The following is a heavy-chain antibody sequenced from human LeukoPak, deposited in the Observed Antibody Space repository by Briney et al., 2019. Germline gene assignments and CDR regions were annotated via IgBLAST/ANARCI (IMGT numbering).Heavy chain of an antibody. CDR1: GGSISSYY. CDR2: IYHSGST. D-gene: IGHD4-17*01. Sequence: SETLSLTCTVSGGSISSYYWSWIRQPPGKGLEWIGYIYHSGSTYYNPSLKSRVTISVDRSKNQFSLKLSSVTAADTAVYYCARERAYGDSAYSNWFDPWGQGTLVTVSS. V-gene: IGHV4-59*12. CDR3: ARERAYGDSAYSNWFDP. J-gene: IGHJ5*02.